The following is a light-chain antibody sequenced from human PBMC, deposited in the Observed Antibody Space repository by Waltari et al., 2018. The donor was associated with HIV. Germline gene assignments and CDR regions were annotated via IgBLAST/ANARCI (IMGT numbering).Light chain of an antibody. CDR1: QSVLYSSSNKNY. V-gene: IGKV4-1*01. CDR3: QQYYSTGYS. CDR2: WAS. J-gene: IGKJ2*03. Sequence: DIVMTQSPDSLAVSLGERATINCKSSQSVLYSSSNKNYLAWYQQKPGQPPRLLIYWASTRESGVPDRFSGSGSRTDFTLTISSLQAEDVAVYYCQQYYSTGYSFGQGTKLEIK.